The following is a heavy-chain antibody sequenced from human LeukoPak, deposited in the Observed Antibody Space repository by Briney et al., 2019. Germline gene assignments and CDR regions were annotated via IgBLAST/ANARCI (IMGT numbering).Heavy chain of an antibody. V-gene: IGHV3-21*01. CDR2: ISCSSSYI. CDR3: ATLRGGSSSGFDY. CDR1: GFTFSSYS. D-gene: IGHD6-6*01. J-gene: IGHJ4*02. Sequence: GGSLRLSCAASGFTFSSYSMNWVRQAPGKGLEWVSSISCSSSYIYYADSVKGRFTISRDNAKNSLYLQMNSLRAEDTAVYYCATLRGGSSSGFDYWGQGTLVTVSS.